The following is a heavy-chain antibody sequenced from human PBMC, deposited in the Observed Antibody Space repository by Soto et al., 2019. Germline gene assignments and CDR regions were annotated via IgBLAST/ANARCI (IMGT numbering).Heavy chain of an antibody. CDR1: GGSISSYY. D-gene: IGHD2-2*01. J-gene: IGHJ4*02. Sequence: KPSETLSLTCTVSGGSISSYYWCWIRQPAGKGLEWIGRIYTSGSTNYNPSLKSRVTMSVDTSKNQFSLKLGSVTAADTAVYYCAREGPAVVVPAPGGYSSSFFDYWGQGTLVTVSS. V-gene: IGHV4-4*07. CDR2: IYTSGST. CDR3: AREGPAVVVPAPGGYSSSFFDY.